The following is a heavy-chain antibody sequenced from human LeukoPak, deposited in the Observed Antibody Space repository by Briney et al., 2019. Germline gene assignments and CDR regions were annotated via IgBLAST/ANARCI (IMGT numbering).Heavy chain of an antibody. D-gene: IGHD6-6*01. V-gene: IGHV4-4*07. CDR1: GGSISSYY. CDR3: ASFEYSSSSDAFDI. Sequence: SETLSLTCTVSGGSISSYYWSWIRQPAGKGLEWIGRIYTSGSTNYNPSLKSRVTMSVDTSKNQFSLKLSSVTAADTAVYYCASFEYSSSSDAFDIWGQGTMVTVSS. J-gene: IGHJ3*02. CDR2: IYTSGST.